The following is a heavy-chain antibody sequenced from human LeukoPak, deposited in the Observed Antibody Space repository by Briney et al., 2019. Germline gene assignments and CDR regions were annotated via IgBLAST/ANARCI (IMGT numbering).Heavy chain of an antibody. CDR3: VKDIRRGYNFGYDQFAY. CDR1: GFIFSNYG. V-gene: IGHV3-30*02. CDR2: IQYNGTNK. Sequence: GGSLRLSCAAPGFIFSNYGMHWVRQAPGKGLEWVAFIQYNGTNKDYADSVKGRFTISRDNSKNTVSLQMNSLKPEDTALYYCVKDIRRGYNFGYDQFAYWGQGTLVTVSS. D-gene: IGHD5-18*01. J-gene: IGHJ4*02.